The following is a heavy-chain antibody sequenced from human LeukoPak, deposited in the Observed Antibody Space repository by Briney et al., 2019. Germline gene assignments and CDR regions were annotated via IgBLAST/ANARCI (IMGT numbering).Heavy chain of an antibody. Sequence: PGGSLRLSCAASGFTFSTYAMNWVRQAPGKGQEWVSVISGSGGGTYYADSVKGRFTISRDDSKNMLFLQMNSLRAEDTALYYCAKSPYSGAAPGAFDIWGQGTMVTVSS. CDR2: ISGSGGGT. CDR3: AKSPYSGAAPGAFDI. D-gene: IGHD6-6*01. V-gene: IGHV3-23*01. J-gene: IGHJ3*02. CDR1: GFTFSTYA.